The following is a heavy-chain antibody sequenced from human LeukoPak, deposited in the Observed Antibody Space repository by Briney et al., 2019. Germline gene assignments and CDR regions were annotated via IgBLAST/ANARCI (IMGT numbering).Heavy chain of an antibody. V-gene: IGHV1-2*02. CDR2: INPNSGGT. CDR1: GYTFTGYY. Sequence: ASVKVSCKASGYTFTGYYMHWVRQAPGQGLEWMGWINPNSGGTNYAQKSQGRVTITRDTSASTAYMELSSLRSEDTAVYYCASHPTSGRWEQWLGLDYWGQGTLVTVSS. J-gene: IGHJ4*02. D-gene: IGHD6-19*01. CDR3: ASHPTSGRWEQWLGLDY.